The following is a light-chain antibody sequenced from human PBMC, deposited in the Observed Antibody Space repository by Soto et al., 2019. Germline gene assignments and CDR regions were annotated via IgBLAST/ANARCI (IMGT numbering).Light chain of an antibody. CDR3: QQNKSYWT. J-gene: IGKJ1*01. V-gene: IGKV1-5*01. Sequence: EIHMTRSASTLSASIGNRVPVNCRASQSISSWLAWYQQKPGKDPKLLIDDATSLESVVPSRCSSSGCRAYIPLTISSLQPDDLATDYYQQNKSYWTFGQGTKVDIK. CDR2: DAT. CDR1: QSISSW.